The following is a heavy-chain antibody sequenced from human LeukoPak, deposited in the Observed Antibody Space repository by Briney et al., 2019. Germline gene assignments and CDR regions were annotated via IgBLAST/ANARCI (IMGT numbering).Heavy chain of an antibody. V-gene: IGHV3-66*01. CDR1: GFTVSGSY. J-gene: IGHJ4*02. CDR3: VYGDFVRTVNYFDY. D-gene: IGHD4-17*01. Sequence: GGSLSLSCAASGFTVSGSYMSWVRQTPGKGLEWVSVVYSGGITYYADFVKGRFTISRDNSKNTLYLQMNSLRAEDTAVYYCVYGDFVRTVNYFDYWGQGTLVTVSA. CDR2: VYSGGIT.